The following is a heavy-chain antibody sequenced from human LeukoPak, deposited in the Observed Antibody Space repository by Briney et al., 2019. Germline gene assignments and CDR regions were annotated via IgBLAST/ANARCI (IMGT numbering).Heavy chain of an antibody. J-gene: IGHJ4*02. CDR2: INQDGGEN. CDR1: GFTFSSYW. Sequence: PGGALRLSCAASGFTFSSYWMSWVRQAPGKGLEWVANINQDGGENYYVASVKGRFTISRDNAKNSLYLQMNSLRAEDTAVYHCATGRSCTTCYLPDYWGQGTLVTASS. CDR3: ATGRSCTTCYLPDY. D-gene: IGHD2-2*01. V-gene: IGHV3-7*01.